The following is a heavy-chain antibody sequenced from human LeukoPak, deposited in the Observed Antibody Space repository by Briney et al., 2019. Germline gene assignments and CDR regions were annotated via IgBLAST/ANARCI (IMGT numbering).Heavy chain of an antibody. CDR3: ARYSHRGYYNSGSYPFDY. CDR1: GGSISSGGYY. CDR2: IYYSGST. J-gene: IGHJ4*02. D-gene: IGHD3-10*01. Sequence: SETLSLTCTVSGGSISSGGYYWSWIRQHPGKGLEWIGNIYYSGSTFYNPSLKSRVSIAIDTSKNQFSLKLNSVAAADTAVYFCARYSHRGYYNSGSYPFDYWGQGSLATVSS. V-gene: IGHV4-39*01.